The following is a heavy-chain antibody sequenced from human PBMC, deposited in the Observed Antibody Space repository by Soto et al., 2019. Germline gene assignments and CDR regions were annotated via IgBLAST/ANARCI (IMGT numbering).Heavy chain of an antibody. D-gene: IGHD2-15*01. J-gene: IGHJ4*02. CDR2: ISWNSNII. V-gene: IGHV3-9*01. CDR3: AKGGPDGFCSGGRCYFDY. Sequence: EVQLVESGGGLVQPGRSLRLSCAASGFTFDDCAMHWVRRVPGKGLEWVSSISWNSNIIGYADSVKGRFTISRDNAKNSLYLQMNSLRREDTALYYCAKGGPDGFCSGGRCYFDYWGQGTLVTVSS. CDR1: GFTFDDCA.